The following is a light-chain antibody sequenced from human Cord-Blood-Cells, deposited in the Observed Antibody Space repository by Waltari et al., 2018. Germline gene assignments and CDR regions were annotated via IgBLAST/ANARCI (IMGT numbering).Light chain of an antibody. CDR3: SSYTSSSTLV. J-gene: IGLJ2*01. V-gene: IGLV2-14*01. CDR1: SSDVGGYNH. CDR2: EVS. Sequence: QSALTQPASVSGSPGQSITISCTVTSSDVGGYNHVSWYQQHPGKAPKLMIYEVSNRPSGVSNRFSGSKSGNTASLTISGLQAEDEADYYCSSYTSSSTLVFGGGTKLTVL.